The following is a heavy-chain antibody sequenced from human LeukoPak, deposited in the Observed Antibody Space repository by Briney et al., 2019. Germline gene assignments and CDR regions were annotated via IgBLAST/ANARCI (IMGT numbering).Heavy chain of an antibody. J-gene: IGHJ4*02. CDR1: GFTFSNYN. Sequence: TGGSLRISCVASGFTFSNYNMNWVRQAPGKGLEWVSLISSDSGYIHYADSVKGRFTISRDNAKNSVFLQMNSLRAEDTAVYYCARDMSTVTNSEFDYCGQGTLVTVSS. V-gene: IGHV3-21*01. D-gene: IGHD4-17*01. CDR3: ARDMSTVTNSEFDY. CDR2: ISSDSGYI.